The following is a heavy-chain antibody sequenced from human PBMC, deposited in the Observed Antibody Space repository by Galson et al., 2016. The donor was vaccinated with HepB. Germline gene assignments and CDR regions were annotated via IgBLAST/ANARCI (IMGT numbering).Heavy chain of an antibody. CDR2: IYHSGST. CDR1: GGSITGGTYH. J-gene: IGHJ4*02. CDR3: AREGGYGSGSYYNDY. D-gene: IGHD3-10*01. Sequence: TLSLTCALSGGSITGGTYHWTWIRQHPGKGLEWIGYIYHSGSTYYNPSLKSRVTISVDTSKNQLFLKLSSVTAADTAVYYCAREGGYGSGSYYNDYWGQGTLVTVSS. V-gene: IGHV4-31*11.